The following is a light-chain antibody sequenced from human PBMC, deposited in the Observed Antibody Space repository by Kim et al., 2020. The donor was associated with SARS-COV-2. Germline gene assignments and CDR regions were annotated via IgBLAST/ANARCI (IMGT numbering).Light chain of an antibody. CDR1: SNIVGNQG. CDR3: SALDSSLSAWM. V-gene: IGLV10-54*02. Sequence: QTATLTCTGNSNIVGNQGAAWLQQHQGHPPKLLSYRNNNRPSGISERFSASRSGNTASLTITGLQPEDEADYYCSALDSSLSAWMFGGGTQLTVL. CDR2: RNN. J-gene: IGLJ3*02.